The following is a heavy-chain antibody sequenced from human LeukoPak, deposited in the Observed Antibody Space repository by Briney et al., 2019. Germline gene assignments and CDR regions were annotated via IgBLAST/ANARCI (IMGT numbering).Heavy chain of an antibody. V-gene: IGHV1-18*01. CDR2: ISAYNGNT. D-gene: IGHD6-13*01. J-gene: IGHJ5*02. Sequence: GSSVTVSCKSSGCRLTSYCISLVRQAPGRGLEWMGCISAYNGNTDYAQKLQGRVTITTDTSTSTAYMETRRLISDGKAGFSSARVSQPDWSATSGPGAPGTVSS. CDR3: ARVSQPDWSAT. CDR1: GCRLTSYC.